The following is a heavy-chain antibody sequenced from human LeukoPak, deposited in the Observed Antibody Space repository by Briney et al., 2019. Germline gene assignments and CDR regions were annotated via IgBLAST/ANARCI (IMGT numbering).Heavy chain of an antibody. CDR2: IAYDGSKK. D-gene: IGHD1-26*01. Sequence: PGGSLRLSCAASGFTFRTYGMHWVRQAPGKGLEWVAVIAYDGSKKYHADSVKGRFTISRDNSKNTLYLQMNSLRAEDTAVYYCAKDRPLYSGSQHFDYWGQGTLITVSS. CDR1: GFTFRTYG. CDR3: AKDRPLYSGSQHFDY. V-gene: IGHV3-30*18. J-gene: IGHJ4*02.